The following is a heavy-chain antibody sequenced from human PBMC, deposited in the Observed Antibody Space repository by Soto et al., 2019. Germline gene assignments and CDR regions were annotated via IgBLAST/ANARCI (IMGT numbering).Heavy chain of an antibody. J-gene: IGHJ4*02. CDR1: GGSISSGGYY. CDR2: IYYSGST. Sequence: PSETLSLTCTVSGGSISSGGYYWSWIRQHPGKGLEWFGYIYYSGSTYYNPSLKSRVTISVDTSKNQFSLKLSSVTAADTAVYYCARGLVVLNYFAYWGQGTPVPVS. D-gene: IGHD2-15*01. CDR3: ARGLVVLNYFAY. V-gene: IGHV4-31*03.